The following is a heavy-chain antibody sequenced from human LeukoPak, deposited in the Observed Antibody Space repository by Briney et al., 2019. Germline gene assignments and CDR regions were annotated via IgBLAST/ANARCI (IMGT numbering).Heavy chain of an antibody. CDR1: GYPFTNYG. D-gene: IGHD4-11*01. CDR2: VSAYNGNT. J-gene: IGHJ6*02. Sequence: GASVKVSCKTSGYPFTNYGVIWVRQAPGQGLELLGWVSAYNGNTNYAQKFQGRVTMTTDTSTTTAYMELRSLSSDDTAVYYCARGYSNPRQSMDVWGQGTTVTVSS. CDR3: ARGYSNPRQSMDV. V-gene: IGHV1-18*01.